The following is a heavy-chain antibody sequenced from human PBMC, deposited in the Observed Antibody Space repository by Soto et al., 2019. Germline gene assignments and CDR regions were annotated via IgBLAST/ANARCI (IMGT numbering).Heavy chain of an antibody. Sequence: QVQLVESGGGVVQPGRSLRLSCAASGFTFSSYGMHWVRQAPGKGLEWVAVIWYDGSNKYYADSVKGRFTISRDNSKNTLYLQMNSLRAEDTAVYYCARDGYRYYGSGRGLYAFDIWGQGTMVTVSS. D-gene: IGHD3-10*01. J-gene: IGHJ3*02. CDR3: ARDGYRYYGSGRGLYAFDI. CDR2: IWYDGSNK. V-gene: IGHV3-33*01. CDR1: GFTFSSYG.